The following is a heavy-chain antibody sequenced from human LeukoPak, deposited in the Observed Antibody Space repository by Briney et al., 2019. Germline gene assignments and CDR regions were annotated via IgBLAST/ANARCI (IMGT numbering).Heavy chain of an antibody. J-gene: IGHJ5*02. Sequence: ASVKVSCKASGYTFTSYYMHWVRQAPGQGLEWMGIINPSGGSTSYAQKFQGRVTMTRDMSTSTDYMELCSLRSEDTAVYYCARDNSVEDTAWWFDPWGQGTLVTVSS. CDR2: INPSGGST. CDR3: ARDNSVEDTAWWFDP. V-gene: IGHV1-46*01. D-gene: IGHD4-23*01. CDR1: GYTFTSYY.